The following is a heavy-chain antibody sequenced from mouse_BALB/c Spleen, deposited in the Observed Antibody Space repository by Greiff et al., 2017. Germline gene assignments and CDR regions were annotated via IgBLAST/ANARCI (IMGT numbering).Heavy chain of an antibody. D-gene: IGHD1-2*01. CDR1: GFTFSSFG. V-gene: IGHV5-17*02. CDR2: ISSGSSTI. CDR3: AIIHYYGYDAMDY. J-gene: IGHJ4*01. Sequence: VQLKESGGGLVQPGGSRKLSCAASGFTFSSFGMHWVRQAPEKGLEWVAYISSGSSTIYYADTVKGRFTISRDNPKNTLFLQMTSLRSEETAMYYCAIIHYYGYDAMDYWGQGTSVTVSS.